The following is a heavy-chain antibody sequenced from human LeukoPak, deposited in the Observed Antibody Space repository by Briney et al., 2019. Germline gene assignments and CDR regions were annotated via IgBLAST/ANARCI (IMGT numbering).Heavy chain of an antibody. CDR2: INHSGST. CDR3: ARLLVGTLLI. CDR1: GGSFSGYY. J-gene: IGHJ3*02. D-gene: IGHD4-23*01. Sequence: PSETLSLTCAVYGGSFSGYYWSWIRQPPGKGLEWIGEINHSGSTNYNPSLKSRVTISIDTSKNQFSLKLSSVTAADTAVYYCARLLVGTLLIWGQGTMVTVSS. V-gene: IGHV4-34*01.